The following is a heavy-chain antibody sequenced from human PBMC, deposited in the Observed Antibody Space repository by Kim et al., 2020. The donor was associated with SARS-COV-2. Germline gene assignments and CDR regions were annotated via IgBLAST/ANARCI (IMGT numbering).Heavy chain of an antibody. V-gene: IGHV4-39*01. CDR2: IYYSGST. Sequence: SETLSLTCTVSGGSISSSSYYWGWIRQPPGKGLEWIGCIYYSGSTYYNPSLKSRVTISVDTSKNQFSLKLSSVTAADTAVYYCASIQRSLYGMDVWGQGTTVTVSS. J-gene: IGHJ6*02. D-gene: IGHD5-18*01. CDR3: ASIQRSLYGMDV. CDR1: GGSISSSSYY.